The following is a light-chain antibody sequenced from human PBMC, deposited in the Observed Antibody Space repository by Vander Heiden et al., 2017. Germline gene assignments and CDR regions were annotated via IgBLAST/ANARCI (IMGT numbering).Light chain of an antibody. Sequence: DIVTTQSPDSLAVSLGECATINCKSSQSVLYSSNNKDYLAWYQQKPGQPPKLLIYWASTRESGVPDRFSGSGSGTDFTLTISSLQAEDVAVYYCQQDHSTLWTFGQGTKVEIK. J-gene: IGKJ1*01. V-gene: IGKV4-1*01. CDR2: WAS. CDR1: QSVLYSSNNKDY. CDR3: QQDHSTLWT.